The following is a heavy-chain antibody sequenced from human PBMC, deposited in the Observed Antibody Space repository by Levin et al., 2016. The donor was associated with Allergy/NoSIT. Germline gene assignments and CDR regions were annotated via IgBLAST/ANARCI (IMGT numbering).Heavy chain of an antibody. V-gene: IGHV1-69*01. J-gene: IGHJ5*02. CDR2: IIPIFGTA. D-gene: IGHD3-22*01. CDR3: ARDYYDSSGYWDWFDP. Sequence: WVRQAPGQGLEWMGGIIPIFGTANYAQKFQGRVTITADESTSTAYMELSSLRSEDTAVYYCARDYYDSSGYWDWFDPWGQGTLVTVSS.